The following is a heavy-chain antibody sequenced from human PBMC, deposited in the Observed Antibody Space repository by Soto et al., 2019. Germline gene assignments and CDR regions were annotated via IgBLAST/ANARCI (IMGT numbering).Heavy chain of an antibody. Sequence: SVKVSCKASGGTFSSYAISWVRQAPGQGLEWMGGIIPIFGTANYAQKFQGRVTITADESTSTAYMELSSLRSEDTAVYYCARDRHGYCTNGVCYTADYWGQGTLVTVSS. CDR2: IIPIFGTA. CDR3: ARDRHGYCTNGVCYTADY. V-gene: IGHV1-69*13. CDR1: GGTFSSYA. D-gene: IGHD2-8*01. J-gene: IGHJ4*02.